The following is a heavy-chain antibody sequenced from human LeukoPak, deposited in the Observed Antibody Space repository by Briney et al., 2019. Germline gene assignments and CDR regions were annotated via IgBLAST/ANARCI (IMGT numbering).Heavy chain of an antibody. J-gene: IGHJ4*02. CDR3: ARGHEYRGYGQDY. CDR2: IDYNGGST. V-gene: IGHV3-64*01. D-gene: IGHD5-12*01. CDR1: GFTFSSYA. Sequence: GGSLRLSCAASGFTFSSYAMHWVRQAPGKGLEYVSAIDYNGGSTYYANSVKGRFTISRDNSKNTLYLQMGSLSAEDTAVYYCARGHEYRGYGQDYWGQGTLVTVSS.